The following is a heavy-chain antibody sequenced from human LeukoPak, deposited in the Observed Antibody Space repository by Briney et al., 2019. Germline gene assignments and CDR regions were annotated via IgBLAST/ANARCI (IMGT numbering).Heavy chain of an antibody. Sequence: GGSLRLSCAASGFTFSSYAMHWVRQAPGKGLEWVAVISYDGSNKYYADSVKGRFTISRDNSKNTLYLQMNSLRAEDTAVYYCARDGWGSSAAFGYFDYWGQGTLVTVSS. V-gene: IGHV3-30-3*01. CDR3: ARDGWGSSAAFGYFDY. CDR2: ISYDGSNK. D-gene: IGHD6-6*01. CDR1: GFTFSSYA. J-gene: IGHJ4*02.